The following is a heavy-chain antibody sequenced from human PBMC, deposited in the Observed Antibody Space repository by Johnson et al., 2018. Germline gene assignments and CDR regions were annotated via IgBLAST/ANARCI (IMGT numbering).Heavy chain of an antibody. CDR1: GGTFSNYA. V-gene: IGHV1-69*01. J-gene: IGHJ5*02. CDR3: AGGWHCNGSSGPVPGWFDP. CDR2: IIPLLRMT. D-gene: IGHD3-22*01. Sequence: QVQLVQSGAEVKKPGSSVKVSCKTSGGTFSNYALNWVRQAPGQGLEWMGGIIPLLRMTKYAQSLQGRLTITADESTNTAYMELYRLSSEDTAVYYCAGGWHCNGSSGPVPGWFDPWGQGTLVTVSS.